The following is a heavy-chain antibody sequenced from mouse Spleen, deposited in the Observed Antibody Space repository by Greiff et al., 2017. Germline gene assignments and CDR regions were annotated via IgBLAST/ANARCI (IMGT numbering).Heavy chain of an antibody. D-gene: IGHD2-4*01. J-gene: IGHJ4*01. Sequence: VMLVESGAELARPGASVKLSCKASGYTFTSYGISWVKQRTGQGLEWIGEIYPRSGNTYYNEKFKDKATLTADKSSSTAYMQLSSLTYEDSAVYYCARYDYDGSMDYWGQGTSVTVSS. CDR2: IYPRSGNT. CDR3: ARYDYDGSMDY. V-gene: IGHV1-81*01. CDR1: GYTFTSYG.